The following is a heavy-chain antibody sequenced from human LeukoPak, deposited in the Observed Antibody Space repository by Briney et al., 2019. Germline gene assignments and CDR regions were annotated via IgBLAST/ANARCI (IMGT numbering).Heavy chain of an antibody. J-gene: IGHJ4*02. CDR2: IYPGDSDT. CDR1: GYSFTTHW. CDR3: ARRRDGYNYVGTDY. Sequence: GESLQISCKASGYSFTTHWIGWVRQMPGKGLEWMGIIYPGDSDTRYSPSFQGQVTISADKSISTAYLQWSSLKASDTAMYYCARRRDGYNYVGTDYWGQGTLVTVSS. D-gene: IGHD5-24*01. V-gene: IGHV5-51*01.